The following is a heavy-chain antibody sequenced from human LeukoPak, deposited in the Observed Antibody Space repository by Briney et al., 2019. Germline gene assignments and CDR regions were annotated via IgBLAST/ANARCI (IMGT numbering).Heavy chain of an antibody. Sequence: GGSLRLSCAASGFTFSNYPMHWVRQAPGKGLEWVTLISYDGNNKYYADSVKGRFTISRDNSKNTLYLQMNSLRPEDTAIYYCATMTARGAFDIWGQGTMVTVSS. CDR3: ATMTARGAFDI. CDR2: ISYDGNNK. D-gene: IGHD2-21*02. CDR1: GFTFSNYP. J-gene: IGHJ3*02. V-gene: IGHV3-30-3*01.